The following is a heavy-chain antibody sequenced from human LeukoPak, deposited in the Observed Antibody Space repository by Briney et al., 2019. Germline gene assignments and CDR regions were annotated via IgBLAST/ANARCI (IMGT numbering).Heavy chain of an antibody. D-gene: IGHD3-22*01. CDR1: GYTFTSYG. CDR3: ARWGHYDSSGLSDY. Sequence: ASVKVSCTASGYTFTSYGISWVRQAPGQGLEWMGWISAYNGNTNYAQKLQGRVTMTTDTSTSTAYMELRSLRSDDTAVYYCARWGHYDSSGLSDYWGQGTLVTVSS. CDR2: ISAYNGNT. V-gene: IGHV1-18*01. J-gene: IGHJ4*02.